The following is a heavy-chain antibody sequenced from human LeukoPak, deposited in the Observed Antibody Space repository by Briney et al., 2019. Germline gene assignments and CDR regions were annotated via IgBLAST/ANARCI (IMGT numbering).Heavy chain of an antibody. CDR1: GGTFSSYA. CDR3: ARAERKYCSSTSCSAPYYYYYYGMDV. J-gene: IGHJ6*04. CDR2: IIPIFGTA. Sequence: GASVKVSCKASGGTFSSYAISWVRQAPGQGLEWMGGIIPIFGTANYAQKLQGRVTITADESTSTAHMELSSLRSEDTAVYYCARAERKYCSSTSCSAPYYYYYYGMDVWGKGTTVTVSS. V-gene: IGHV1-69*13. D-gene: IGHD2-2*01.